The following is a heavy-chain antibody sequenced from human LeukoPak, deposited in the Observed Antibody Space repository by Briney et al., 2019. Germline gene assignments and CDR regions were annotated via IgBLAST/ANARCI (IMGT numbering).Heavy chain of an antibody. CDR3: ARGDDYSPYGMDV. CDR1: GDSVSSNSVA. V-gene: IGHV6-1*01. CDR2: TCYRSKWYI. Sequence: SQTLSLTCAISGDSVSSNSVAWNWIRQSPPRGLEWLGRTCYRSKWYIDYAEFVKSRRIINPDTSKNQFSLQLSSVTPEDTAVYYCARGDDYSPYGMDVWGQGTTVTVSS. D-gene: IGHD4-11*01. J-gene: IGHJ6*02.